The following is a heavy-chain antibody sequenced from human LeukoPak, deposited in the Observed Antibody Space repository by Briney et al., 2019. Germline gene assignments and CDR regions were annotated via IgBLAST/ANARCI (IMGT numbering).Heavy chain of an antibody. CDR1: GYTFTSYY. D-gene: IGHD3-10*01. Sequence: ASVKVSCKASGYTFTSYYMHWVRQAPGQGLEWMGWINPNSGGTNYAQKFQGWVTMTRDTSISTAYMELSSLRSEDTAVYYCARGRRITMVRGKTYYFDYWGQGTLVTVSS. CDR3: ARGRRITMVRGKTYYFDY. CDR2: INPNSGGT. V-gene: IGHV1-2*04. J-gene: IGHJ4*02.